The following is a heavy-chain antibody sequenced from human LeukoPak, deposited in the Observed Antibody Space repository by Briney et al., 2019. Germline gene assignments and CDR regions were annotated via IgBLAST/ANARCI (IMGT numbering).Heavy chain of an antibody. D-gene: IGHD3-10*01. CDR1: GGTFSSYA. V-gene: IGHV1-69*01. CDR3: ARDSESARIPFDY. J-gene: IGHJ4*02. CDR2: IIPILGTA. Sequence: ASVKVSCEASGGTFSSYAISWVRQAPGQGLEWLGGIIPILGTANYAQKFQGRVTITADESTSTAYMELSSLRSEDTAVYYCARDSESARIPFDYWGQGTLVTVSS.